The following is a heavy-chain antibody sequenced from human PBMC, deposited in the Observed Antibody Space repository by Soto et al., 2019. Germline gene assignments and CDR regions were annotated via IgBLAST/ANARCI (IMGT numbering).Heavy chain of an antibody. V-gene: IGHV3-23*01. D-gene: IGHD6-19*01. CDR1: GFQFSSYA. CDR2: ISGNGAET. J-gene: IGHJ4*02. Sequence: GRSLRLSCAASGFQFSSYAKSWVRQAPWKGLEWVSAISGNGAETSYAASVRGRFTISRDNSREPRYLTMKSLRADDTAVYYCGKERRGSGWFVCSYGGQGILVTVSS. CDR3: GKERRGSGWFVCSY.